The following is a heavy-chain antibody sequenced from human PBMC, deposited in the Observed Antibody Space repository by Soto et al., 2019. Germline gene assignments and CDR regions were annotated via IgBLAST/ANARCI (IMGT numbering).Heavy chain of an antibody. V-gene: IGHV3-23*01. CDR1: GFTFNNYA. CDR2: ISGSGGSI. D-gene: IGHD2-2*01. Sequence: EVQLLESGGGLVQPGGSLRLSCAASGFTFNNYAMSWVRQAPGKGLEWVSTISGSGGSIYYADSVKGRFTISRDNSKSTLYLQMNSLRADDTAVYYCARLRGYCSSTSCSYYYYMDVWGKGTTVTVSS. J-gene: IGHJ6*03. CDR3: ARLRGYCSSTSCSYYYYMDV.